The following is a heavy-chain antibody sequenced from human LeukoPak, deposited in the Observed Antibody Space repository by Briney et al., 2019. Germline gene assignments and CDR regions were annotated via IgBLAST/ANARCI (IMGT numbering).Heavy chain of an antibody. Sequence: GGSLRLSCAASRFTFSDYYMTWVRQAPGRGLEWVANIKEDGSEKNYVDSVKGRFTISRDDAKNSVYLLLNSLTPEDTAVYYCARDLRAGGTWSYGVYFDLWGRGTLVTVSS. CDR1: RFTFSDYY. V-gene: IGHV3-7*01. CDR3: ARDLRAGGTWSYGVYFDL. D-gene: IGHD4-17*01. J-gene: IGHJ2*01. CDR2: IKEDGSEK.